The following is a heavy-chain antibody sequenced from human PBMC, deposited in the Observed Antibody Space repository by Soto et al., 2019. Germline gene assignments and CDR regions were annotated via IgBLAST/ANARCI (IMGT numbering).Heavy chain of an antibody. CDR1: GGSISSYY. CDR3: ARPMWFGENNWFDP. Sequence: PSETLSLTCTVTGGSISSYYWSWIRQPPGKGLEWIRYIYYSGSTNYNPSLKSRVNISVDTSKNQFSIKLSSVTAADTAVYYCARPMWFGENNWFDPWGQGTLVTVS. D-gene: IGHD3-10*01. CDR2: IYYSGST. V-gene: IGHV4-59*08. J-gene: IGHJ5*02.